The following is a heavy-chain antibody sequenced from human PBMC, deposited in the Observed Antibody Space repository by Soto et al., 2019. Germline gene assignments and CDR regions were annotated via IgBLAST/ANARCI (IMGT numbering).Heavy chain of an antibody. CDR1: GASISSRDYY. CDR3: GRVMIGTSRHTDSDY. J-gene: IGHJ4*02. Sequence: PSETLSLTCSVFGASISSRDYYWGWIRQTPGKGLEWIGNIDYNGVTYYNPSLKSRVTVSKDTSKNQFSLKVASVTAADTAIYYCGRVMIGTSRHTDSDYWGQGTQVTVSS. V-gene: IGHV4-39*01. CDR2: IDYNGVT. D-gene: IGHD2-2*01.